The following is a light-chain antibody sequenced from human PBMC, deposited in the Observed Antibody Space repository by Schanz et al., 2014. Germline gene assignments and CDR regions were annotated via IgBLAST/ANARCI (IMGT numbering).Light chain of an antibody. V-gene: IGLV2-8*01. J-gene: IGLJ3*02. CDR1: SSDVGGYNY. Sequence: QSALTQPPSASGSPGQSVTISCTGTSSDVGGYNYVSWYQQHPGKAPKLMIYEVSKRPSGVPDRFSGSMSGNTASLTISVLQAEDEADYHCCSYVDSYTWVFGGGTKVTVL. CDR3: CSYVDSYTWV. CDR2: EVS.